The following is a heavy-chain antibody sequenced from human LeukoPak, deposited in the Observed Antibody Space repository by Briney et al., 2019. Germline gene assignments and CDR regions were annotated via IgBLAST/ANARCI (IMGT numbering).Heavy chain of an antibody. CDR3: ASVTSDAFDI. D-gene: IGHD1-14*01. CDR2: MNPNSGNT. V-gene: IGHV1-8*01. Sequence: ASVTVSCMASGYTFTSYDINWVRQSTGQGLEWMGWMNPNSGNTGYAQKFQGRVTMTRNTPISTAYMELSSLRSEDTAVYYCASVTSDAFDIWGQGTMVTVSS. CDR1: GYTFTSYD. J-gene: IGHJ3*02.